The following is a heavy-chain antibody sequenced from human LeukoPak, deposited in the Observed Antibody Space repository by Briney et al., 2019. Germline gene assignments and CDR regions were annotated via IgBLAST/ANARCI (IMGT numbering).Heavy chain of an antibody. J-gene: IGHJ4*02. D-gene: IGHD3-22*01. V-gene: IGHV3-23*01. CDR1: GITLSNYG. CDR2: ISDSGGRS. CDR3: AKRGVVIRVILVGFHKEAYYFDS. Sequence: PGGSLRLSCAVSGITLSNYGMSWVRQAPGKGLEWVAGISDSGGRSNYADSVKGRFTISRDSPKNTLYLQMNSLRAEDTAVYFCAKRGVVIRVILVGFHKEAYYFDSWGQGALVTLSS.